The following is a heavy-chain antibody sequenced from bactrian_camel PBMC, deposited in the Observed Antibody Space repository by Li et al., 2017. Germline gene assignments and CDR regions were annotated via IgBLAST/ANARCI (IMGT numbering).Heavy chain of an antibody. CDR3: AADTPPLEAGTSRLDRRRYNV. CDR2: IYTAAGNT. V-gene: IGHV3S54*01. CDR1: GYDYSPNYMV. D-gene: IGHD6*01. J-gene: IGHJ4*01. Sequence: HVQLVESGGGSVQAGGSLRLSCAASGYDYSPNYMVMGWFRQSTGKEREGLAVIYTAAGNTFSADSVKGRFTISHNSTMNTIDLQMNGLKPEDTAMYYCAADTPPLEAGTSRLDRRRYNVWGQGTQVTVS.